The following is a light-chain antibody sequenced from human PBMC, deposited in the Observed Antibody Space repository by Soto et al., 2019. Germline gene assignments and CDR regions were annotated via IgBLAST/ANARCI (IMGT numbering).Light chain of an antibody. CDR3: QQYNTFWT. CDR2: DVS. Sequence: DIQMTQSPSTLSSSVGDRVTITCRASQSISSWLAWYQQKPGKAPNLLIYDVSNLESGVPTRFSGSGSGTEFTLTISSLQPDDVATYHCQQYNTFWTFGQGTKVEIK. J-gene: IGKJ1*01. CDR1: QSISSW. V-gene: IGKV1-5*01.